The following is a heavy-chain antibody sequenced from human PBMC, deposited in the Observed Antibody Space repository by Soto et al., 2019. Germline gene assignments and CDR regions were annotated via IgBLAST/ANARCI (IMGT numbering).Heavy chain of an antibody. CDR1: GFTFSNAW. CDR3: TTNAGVVITIRAY. J-gene: IGHJ4*02. Sequence: GGSLRLSCAASGFTFSNAWMSWVRQAPGKGLEWVGRIKSKTDGGTTDYAAPVKGRFTISRDDSKNTLYLQMNSLNTEDTAVYYCTTNAGVVITIRAYWGQGTLVTVSS. V-gene: IGHV3-15*01. CDR2: IKSKTDGGTT. D-gene: IGHD3-22*01.